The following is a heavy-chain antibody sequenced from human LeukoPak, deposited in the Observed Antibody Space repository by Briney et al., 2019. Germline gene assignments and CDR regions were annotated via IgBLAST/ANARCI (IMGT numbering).Heavy chain of an antibody. V-gene: IGHV3-74*01. Sequence: GGSLRLSCAASGFTFSNYWMHWVRQAPGKGLVWVSRINSDGINTSYADSVKGRFTISRDNSKNTPFLQMNSLRAGDTAVYYCAKDRPSSGWGGDAFDIWGQGTMVTVSS. D-gene: IGHD6-19*01. CDR3: AKDRPSSGWGGDAFDI. CDR1: GFTFSNYW. J-gene: IGHJ3*02. CDR2: INSDGINT.